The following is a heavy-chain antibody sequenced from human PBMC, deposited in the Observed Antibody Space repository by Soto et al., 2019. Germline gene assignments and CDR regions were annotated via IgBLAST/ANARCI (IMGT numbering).Heavy chain of an antibody. CDR1: GYIFISYW. CDR2: IYPGDSDT. V-gene: IGHV5-51*01. CDR3: ATGLAQMWFDY. D-gene: IGHD2-21*01. J-gene: IGHJ4*02. Sequence: EVQLVPSGTEVKKPGESLKISCKGSGYIFISYWIGWVRQMPGKGLEWMGIIYPGDSDTRYSPSFQGQVTISADKSTNTAYLQWTSLKASDTAMYYCATGLAQMWFDYWGQGTLVTVSS.